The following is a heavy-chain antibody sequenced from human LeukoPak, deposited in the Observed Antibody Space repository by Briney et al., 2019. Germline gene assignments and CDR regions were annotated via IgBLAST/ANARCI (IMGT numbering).Heavy chain of an antibody. CDR3: AKDVEMATIKVVGAFDI. V-gene: IGHV1-18*01. Sequence: GASVKVSCKASGYTFTSYGISWVRQAPGQGLEWMGWISAYNGNTNYAQKLQGRVTMTTDTSTSTAYMELRSLRAEDTAVYYCAKDVEMATIKVVGAFDIWGQGTMVTVSS. CDR2: ISAYNGNT. J-gene: IGHJ3*02. D-gene: IGHD5-24*01. CDR1: GYTFTSYG.